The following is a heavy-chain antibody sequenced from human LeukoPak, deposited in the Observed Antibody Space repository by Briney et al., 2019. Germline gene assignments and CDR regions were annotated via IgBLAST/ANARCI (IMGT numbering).Heavy chain of an antibody. J-gene: IGHJ4*02. CDR2: IKSKTDGGTT. Sequence: PGGSLRLSCAASGFTFSNAWLNGVRQAPGKGLEWVGHIKSKTDGGTTDYAAPVKGRFTISRDDSKNTLFLQMNSLKTEDTVVYYCTLPWGSGSYYDYWGQGTLVTVSP. V-gene: IGHV3-15*01. CDR3: TLPWGSGSYYDY. CDR1: GFTFSNAW. D-gene: IGHD3-10*01.